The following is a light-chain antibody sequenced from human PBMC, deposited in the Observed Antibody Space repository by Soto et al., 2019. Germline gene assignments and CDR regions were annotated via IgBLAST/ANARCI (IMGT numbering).Light chain of an antibody. J-gene: IGKJ1*01. Sequence: DIVMTQSPLSLPITPGEPASISCRSSQSLLHSNGYNYLDWYLQKPGQSPQLLIYLGSNRASGVPDRFSGSGSGTDFTLKISRVEDEDVGVYYCMQALHSWTFGQGTKVEIK. CDR3: MQALHSWT. V-gene: IGKV2-28*01. CDR1: QSLLHSNGYNY. CDR2: LGS.